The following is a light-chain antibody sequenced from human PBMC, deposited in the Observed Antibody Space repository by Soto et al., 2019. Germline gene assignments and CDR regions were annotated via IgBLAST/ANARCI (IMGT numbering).Light chain of an antibody. CDR3: CSYAGSIYV. CDR1: SSDVGGYNY. V-gene: IGLV2-11*01. J-gene: IGLJ1*01. CDR2: DVN. Sequence: QSALTQPRSVSGSPGQSVTISCTGTSSDVGGYNYVSWYQQHPGKAPKLMIYDVNKRPSGVPDRFSGSKSGNTASLTISGLQAEDEADYYCCSYAGSIYVFGTGTQLTVL.